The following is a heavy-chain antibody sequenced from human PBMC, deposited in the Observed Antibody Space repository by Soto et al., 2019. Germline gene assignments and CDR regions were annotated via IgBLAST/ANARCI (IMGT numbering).Heavy chain of an antibody. CDR3: AREGMFHFEAKDYYPSTYGLDF. CDR2: INPNTGGT. D-gene: IGHD3-10*01. V-gene: IGHV1-2*02. Sequence: ASVKVSCKASGYTFTGYYVHWVRQAPGQGLEWMGWINPNTGGTKYEQKFQGRVTMTRDTSVSTAYMEVGRLAFDDTAVYYCAREGMFHFEAKDYYPSTYGLDFWGQGTTGTGSS. J-gene: IGHJ6*02. CDR1: GYTFTGYY.